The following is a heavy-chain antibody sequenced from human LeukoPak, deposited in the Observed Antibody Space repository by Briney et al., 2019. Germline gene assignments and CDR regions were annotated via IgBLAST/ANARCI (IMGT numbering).Heavy chain of an antibody. D-gene: IGHD3-10*01. J-gene: IGHJ2*01. CDR1: GDSINSYY. V-gene: IGHV4-59*01. Sequence: SETLSLTCTVSGDSINSYYWSWIRQPPEKGLEWIGYIYYSGTTSYNPSLKGRVTISVDTSKTQFSLKMNSVTAVDTAVYYCARLQRITMAGPDYWYFDLWGRGTLVTVSS. CDR2: IYYSGTT. CDR3: ARLQRITMAGPDYWYFDL.